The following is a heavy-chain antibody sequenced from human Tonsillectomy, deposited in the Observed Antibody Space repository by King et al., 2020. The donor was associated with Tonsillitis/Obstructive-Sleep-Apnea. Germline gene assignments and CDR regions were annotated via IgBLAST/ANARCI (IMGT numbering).Heavy chain of an antibody. CDR3: AREREVYYYDSSGSRSYWYFDL. CDR2: INRDGSST. J-gene: IGHJ2*01. V-gene: IGHV3-74*01. CDR1: GFTFSSYW. D-gene: IGHD3-22*01. Sequence: VQLVESGGGLVQPGGSLRLSCAASGFTFSSYWRHWVRQAPGKGLVWVSRINRDGSSTSYADSVKGRVTISRDNANNTLYLQMNSLRAEDTAVYYCAREREVYYYDSSGSRSYWYFDLWGRGTLVTVSS.